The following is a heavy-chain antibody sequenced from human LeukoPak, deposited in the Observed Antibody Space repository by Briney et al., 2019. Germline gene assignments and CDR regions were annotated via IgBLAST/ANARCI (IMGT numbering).Heavy chain of an antibody. CDR3: ARVARNYYGSGSDTFDY. CDR1: GGSISSGGYY. Sequence: SQTLSLTCTVSGGSISSGGYYWSWIRQHPGKGLEWIGYIYYSGSTYYNPSPKSRVTISVDTSKNQFSLKLSSVTAADTAVYYCARVARNYYGSGSDTFDYWGQGTLVTVSS. J-gene: IGHJ4*02. V-gene: IGHV4-31*03. D-gene: IGHD3-10*01. CDR2: IYYSGST.